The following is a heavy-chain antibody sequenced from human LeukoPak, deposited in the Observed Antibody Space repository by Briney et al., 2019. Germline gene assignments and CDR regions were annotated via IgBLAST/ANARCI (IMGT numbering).Heavy chain of an antibody. J-gene: IGHJ4*02. V-gene: IGHV3-30*18. CDR3: AKDVGYGGNPYYFDY. CDR2: ISYDGSNK. D-gene: IGHD4-23*01. Sequence: GGSLRLSCAASGFTFSSYGMHWVRQAPGKGLEWVAVISYDGSNKYYADSVKGRFTISRDNSKNTLYLQMNSLRAEDTAVYYCAKDVGYGGNPYYFDYWGQGTLVTVSS. CDR1: GFTFSSYG.